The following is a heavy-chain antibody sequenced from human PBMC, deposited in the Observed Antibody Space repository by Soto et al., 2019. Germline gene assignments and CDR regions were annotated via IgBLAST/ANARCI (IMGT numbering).Heavy chain of an antibody. Sequence: QVQLVESGGGLVKPGGSLTISCAASGFTFNDYYMTWIRQAPGKGLEWVSYIRQSGGSMYYADSVKGRFTVSRDNATNLFYLQMNSLRTDDTAVYYCASQAGYYAFATAVFFDAWGQGTQVTVSS. CDR3: ASQAGYYAFATAVFFDA. CDR2: IRQSGGSM. CDR1: GFTFNDYY. V-gene: IGHV3-11*01. D-gene: IGHD3-16*01. J-gene: IGHJ4*02.